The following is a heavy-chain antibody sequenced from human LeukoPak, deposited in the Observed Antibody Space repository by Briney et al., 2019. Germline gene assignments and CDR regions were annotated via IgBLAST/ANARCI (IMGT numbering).Heavy chain of an antibody. CDR2: INSDGSST. Sequence: GGSLRLSCAASGFTFSSYWMHWVRQAPGKGLVWVSRINSDGSSTSYADSVKGRFTISRDNAKNTLYLQMNSLRAEDTAVYYCAREAYYGSGRGGNWFDPWGQGTLVTVS. J-gene: IGHJ5*02. D-gene: IGHD3-10*01. V-gene: IGHV3-74*01. CDR3: AREAYYGSGRGGNWFDP. CDR1: GFTFSSYW.